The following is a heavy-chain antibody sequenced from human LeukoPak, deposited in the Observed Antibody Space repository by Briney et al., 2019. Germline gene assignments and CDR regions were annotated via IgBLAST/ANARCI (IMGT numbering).Heavy chain of an antibody. D-gene: IGHD3-10*01. J-gene: IGHJ4*02. Sequence: GRSLRLSCAASGFTFSSYGVHWVRQAPGKGLEWVAVISYDGSNKYYADSVKGRFTISRDNSKNTLYLQMNSLRAEDTAVYYCARGSGFGESLDYWGQGTLVTVSS. V-gene: IGHV3-30*03. CDR1: GFTFSSYG. CDR3: ARGSGFGESLDY. CDR2: ISYDGSNK.